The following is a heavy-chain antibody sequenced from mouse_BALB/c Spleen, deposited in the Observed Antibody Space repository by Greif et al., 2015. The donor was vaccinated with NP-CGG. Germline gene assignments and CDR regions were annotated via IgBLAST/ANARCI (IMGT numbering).Heavy chain of an antibody. D-gene: IGHD2-1*01. CDR3: TTLYYGNYVYYAMDY. Sequence: QVQLQQSGAELVRPGASVKLSCKASGYTFTSYWINWVKQRPGQGLEWIGNTYPSDSYTNYNQKFKDKATLTVDKSSSTAYMQLSSPTSEDSAVYYCTTLYYGNYVYYAMDYWGQGTSVTVSS. CDR2: TYPSDSYT. CDR1: GYTFTSYW. V-gene: IGHV1-69*02. J-gene: IGHJ4*01.